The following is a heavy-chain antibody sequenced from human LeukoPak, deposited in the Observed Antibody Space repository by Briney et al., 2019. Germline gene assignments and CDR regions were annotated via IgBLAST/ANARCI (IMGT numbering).Heavy chain of an antibody. D-gene: IGHD3-22*01. CDR2: ISGSGGSI. J-gene: IGHJ4*02. CDR3: AKDPSSGYYSNYYFDY. Sequence: GGSLRLSCAASGFTFSSYAMSWVRQAPGKGLEWVSAISGSGGSIYYADSVKGRFTISRDNSKNTLYLQMNSLRVEDTAVYYCAKDPSSGYYSNYYFDYWGQGTLVTVSS. CDR1: GFTFSSYA. V-gene: IGHV3-23*01.